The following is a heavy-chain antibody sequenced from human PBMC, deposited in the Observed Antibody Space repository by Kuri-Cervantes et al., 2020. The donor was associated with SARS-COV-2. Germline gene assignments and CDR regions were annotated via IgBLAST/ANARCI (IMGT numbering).Heavy chain of an antibody. CDR1: GSSFTTYW. Sequence: GGFLRPPGKGSGSSFTTYWIAWLRQMPGKGLEWMGFIYPGDSGIRYSPSFQGQVTISADKSITTAYLQWSSLKASDTAMYYCVRCYDSSGYPDYWGQGTLVTVSS. J-gene: IGHJ4*02. CDR3: VRCYDSSGYPDY. D-gene: IGHD3-22*01. V-gene: IGHV5-51*01. CDR2: IYPGDSGI.